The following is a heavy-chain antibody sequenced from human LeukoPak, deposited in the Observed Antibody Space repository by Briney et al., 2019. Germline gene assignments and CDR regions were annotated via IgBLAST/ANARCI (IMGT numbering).Heavy chain of an antibody. J-gene: IGHJ4*02. D-gene: IGHD7-27*01. V-gene: IGHV3-48*01. CDR1: GFTFSSYS. Sequence: PGGSLRLSCAASGFTFSSYSMNWVRQAPGKGLEWVSYISSSSSTIYCADSVKGRFTISRDNAKNSLYLQMNSLRAEDTAVYYCARPTTPKNWGSGLDYWGQGTLVTVSS. CDR2: ISSSSSTI. CDR3: ARPTTPKNWGSGLDY.